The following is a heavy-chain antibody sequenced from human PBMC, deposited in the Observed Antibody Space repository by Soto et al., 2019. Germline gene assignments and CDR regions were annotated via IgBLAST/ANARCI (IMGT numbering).Heavy chain of an antibody. CDR3: ATSVGIAPTGEDGMDV. V-gene: IGHV1-69*01. CDR1: GGTFSIYG. D-gene: IGHD2-8*02. CDR2: IIPILTTP. J-gene: IGHJ6*02. Sequence: QVQLVQSGAEVKKTGSSVKVSCKASGGTFSIYGFSWVRQAPGQGPEWIGGIIPILTTPNYAQKFQGRVTIVADEYTTTVYMELSSLKFEDTAVYYWATSVGIAPTGEDGMDVWGQGTSVTVSS.